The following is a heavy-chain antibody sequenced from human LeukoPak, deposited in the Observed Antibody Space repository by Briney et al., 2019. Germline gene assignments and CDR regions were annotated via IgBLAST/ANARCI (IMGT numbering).Heavy chain of an antibody. CDR3: ARLLGIAAAGLDY. J-gene: IGHJ4*02. V-gene: IGHV4-34*01. Sequence: SGTPSLTCALSVGSLCGYSWRSVRETPREGVGWVGEINHSGGTKYNPPPKSRVTISVDTSKNQFSLKLSSVTAADTAVYYCARLLGIAAAGLDYWGEGTLVTVSS. CDR1: VGSLCGYS. D-gene: IGHD6-13*01. CDR2: INHSGGT.